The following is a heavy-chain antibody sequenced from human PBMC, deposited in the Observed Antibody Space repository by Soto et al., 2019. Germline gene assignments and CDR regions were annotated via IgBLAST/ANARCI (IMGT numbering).Heavy chain of an antibody. J-gene: IGHJ3*02. Sequence: GSLRLSCAASGFTFSSYAMHRVRQAPGKGLEWVAVISYDGSNKYYADSVKGRFTISRDNSKNTLYLQMNSLRAEDTAVYYCARDREGFGEFGAFDIWGQGTMVTVSS. CDR2: ISYDGSNK. D-gene: IGHD3-10*01. CDR1: GFTFSSYA. V-gene: IGHV3-30-3*01. CDR3: ARDREGFGEFGAFDI.